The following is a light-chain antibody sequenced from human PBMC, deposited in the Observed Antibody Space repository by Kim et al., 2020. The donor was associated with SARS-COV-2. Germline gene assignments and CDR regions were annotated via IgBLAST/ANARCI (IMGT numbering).Light chain of an antibody. J-gene: IGLJ2*01. CDR1: NSDVGAFNR. Sequence: QSALTQPASVSGSPGQSITISCTGTNSDVGAFNRVSWYQQHPDKAPKLMIYDVTQRPSVVSNRFSGSKSGNTASLTITGLQAEDEADYYCCSYAGNSGVLFGGGTQLTVL. CDR2: DVT. CDR3: CSYAGNSGVL. V-gene: IGLV2-14*03.